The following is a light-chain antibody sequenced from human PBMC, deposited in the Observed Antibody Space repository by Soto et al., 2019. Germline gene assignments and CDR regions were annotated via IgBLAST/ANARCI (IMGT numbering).Light chain of an antibody. CDR2: DAS. Sequence: DIQMTQSPSTLSASVGDRVTITCRASQNINSWLAWYQQKPGKAPNLLIYDASTLESGVPSRFSGSGSGTEFTLTISSLQSEDFAVYYCQQYNNPLTFGGGTKVDI. V-gene: IGKV1-5*01. CDR1: QNINSW. CDR3: QQYNNPLT. J-gene: IGKJ4*01.